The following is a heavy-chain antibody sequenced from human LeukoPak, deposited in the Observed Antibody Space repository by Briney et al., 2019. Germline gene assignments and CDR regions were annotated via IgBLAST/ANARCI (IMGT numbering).Heavy chain of an antibody. CDR3: ASRLERYCSGGSCRPEDY. J-gene: IGHJ4*02. CDR1: GGTFSSYV. D-gene: IGHD2-15*01. V-gene: IGHV1-69*13. Sequence: ASVKVSCKASGGTFSSYVISWVRQAPGQGLEWMGGIIPIFGTANYAQKFQGRVTITADESTSTAYMELSSLRSEDTAVYYCASRLERYCSGGSCRPEDYWGQGTLVTVSS. CDR2: IIPIFGTA.